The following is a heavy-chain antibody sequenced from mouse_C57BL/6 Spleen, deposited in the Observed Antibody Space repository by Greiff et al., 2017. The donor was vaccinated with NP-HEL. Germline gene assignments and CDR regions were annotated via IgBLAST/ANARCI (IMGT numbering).Heavy chain of an antibody. CDR2: IWGVGST. D-gene: IGHD4-1*01. V-gene: IGHV2-6*01. CDR1: GFSLTSYG. Sequence: VQGVESGPGLVAPSQSLSITCTVSGFSLTSYGVDWVRQSPGKGLEWLGVIWGVGSTNYNSPLKSRLSISKDNSKSQVFLKMNSLQTDDTAMYYCASGLTGTPWFAYWGQGTLVTVSA. J-gene: IGHJ3*01. CDR3: ASGLTGTPWFAY.